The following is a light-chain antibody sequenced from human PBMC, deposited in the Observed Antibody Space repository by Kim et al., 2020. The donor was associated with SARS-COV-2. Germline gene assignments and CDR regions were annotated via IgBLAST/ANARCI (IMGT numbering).Light chain of an antibody. CDR3: QQYGSSPLT. Sequence: SPGERPTPSCRASQSVSSSYLAWYPQQPGQAPRLLIYGASSRATGIPDRFSGSGSGTDFTLTISRLEPEDFAVYYCQQYGSSPLTFGGGTKVDIK. V-gene: IGKV3-20*01. J-gene: IGKJ4*01. CDR2: GAS. CDR1: QSVSSSY.